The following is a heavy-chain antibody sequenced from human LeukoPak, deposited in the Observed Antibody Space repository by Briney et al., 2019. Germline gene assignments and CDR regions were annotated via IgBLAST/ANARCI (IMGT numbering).Heavy chain of an antibody. J-gene: IGHJ3*01. D-gene: IGHD6-19*01. Sequence: GGSLRLSCAASGFTVSSNYMSWVRQAPGEGLEWVSVIYSGGNTYYADFVKGRFTISRDNSKNTLFLQMNSLRAEDTAVFYCARGRLDAFDLWGQGTMVTVSS. CDR2: IYSGGNT. CDR3: ARGRLDAFDL. V-gene: IGHV3-53*01. CDR1: GFTVSSNY.